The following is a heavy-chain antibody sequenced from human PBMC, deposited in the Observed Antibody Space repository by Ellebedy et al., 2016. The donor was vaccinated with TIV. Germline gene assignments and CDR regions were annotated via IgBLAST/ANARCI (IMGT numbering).Heavy chain of an antibody. CDR2: ISASGGST. D-gene: IGHD2-15*01. CDR3: AKGNSGNFGY. V-gene: IGHV3-23*01. CDR1: GLTFSSYA. J-gene: IGHJ4*02. Sequence: GGSLRLSCAASGLTFSSYAMNWVRQAPGKGLEWVSSISASGGSTYYADSVKGRFTISRDNSKNTVYLQMNSLRAEDTALYYCAKGNSGNFGYWGQGTLVTVSS.